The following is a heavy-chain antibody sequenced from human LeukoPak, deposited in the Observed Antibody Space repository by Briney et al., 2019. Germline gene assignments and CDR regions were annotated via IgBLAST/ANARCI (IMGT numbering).Heavy chain of an antibody. CDR3: ARDKLNGDSRFDY. J-gene: IGHJ4*02. CDR1: GFTFSSYW. D-gene: IGHD2-21*02. Sequence: GGSLRLSCAASGFTFSSYWVSWVRQAPGKGLEWVANIKQDGSEKYYVDSVRGRFTISRDNAKNSLYLQMNSLRAEDTAVYYCARDKLNGDSRFDYWGQGTLVTVSS. CDR2: IKQDGSEK. V-gene: IGHV3-7*03.